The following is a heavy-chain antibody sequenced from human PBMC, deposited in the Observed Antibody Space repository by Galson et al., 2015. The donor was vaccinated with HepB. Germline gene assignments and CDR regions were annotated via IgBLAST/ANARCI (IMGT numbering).Heavy chain of an antibody. D-gene: IGHD4-11*01. CDR1: GFTFSSYS. J-gene: IGHJ4*02. CDR3: ARLTRGDY. Sequence: SLRLSCAASGFTFSSYSMNWVRQAPGKGLEWVSYISSSSSTIYYADSVKGRFTISRDNAKNSLYLQMNSLRAEDTAVYYCARLTRGDYWGQGTLVTVSS. CDR2: ISSSSSTI. V-gene: IGHV3-48*04.